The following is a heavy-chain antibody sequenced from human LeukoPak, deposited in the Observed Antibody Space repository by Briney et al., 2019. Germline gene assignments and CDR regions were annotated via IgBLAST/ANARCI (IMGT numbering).Heavy chain of an antibody. CDR3: AKVPPGDYDFWSGSNWFDP. CDR1: GFTFSSYA. CDR2: ISGSGGST. V-gene: IGHV3-23*01. D-gene: IGHD3-3*01. Sequence: PGGSLRLSCAASGFTFSSYAMSWVRQAPGKGLEWVSAISGSGGSTYYADSVKGRFTISRDNSKNTQYLQMNSLRAEDTAVYYCAKVPPGDYDFWSGSNWFDPWGQGTLVTVSS. J-gene: IGHJ5*02.